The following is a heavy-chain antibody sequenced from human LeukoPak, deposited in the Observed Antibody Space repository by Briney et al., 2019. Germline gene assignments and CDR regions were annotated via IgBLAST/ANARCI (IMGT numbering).Heavy chain of an antibody. J-gene: IGHJ5*02. CDR1: GGTFNNSA. CDR3: ARDVHGDYGSGWFDP. CDR2: SMPLFGTA. D-gene: IGHD4-17*01. V-gene: IGHV1-69*05. Sequence: SVKVSCKASGGTFNNSAISWVRHAPGQGLEWLGGSMPLFGTAGYAQKFQGRVTITKDESTRTVYLELTSLTSDDTAVYYCARDVHGDYGSGWFDPWGQGTFVSVSS.